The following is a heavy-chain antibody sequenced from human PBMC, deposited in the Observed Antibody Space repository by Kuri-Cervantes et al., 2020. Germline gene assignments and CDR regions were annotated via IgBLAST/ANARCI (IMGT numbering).Heavy chain of an antibody. Sequence: GGSLRLSCTASGFTFGDYAMSWVRQAPGKGLEWVSGISRDGGSIAYADSVKGRFTISRDNAKNSLYLQMNSLRAEDTAVYYCARAPDSSGWYGFDYWGQGTLVTVSS. D-gene: IGHD6-19*01. CDR2: ISRDGGSI. CDR3: ARAPDSSGWYGFDY. V-gene: IGHV3-20*04. CDR1: GFTFGDYA. J-gene: IGHJ4*02.